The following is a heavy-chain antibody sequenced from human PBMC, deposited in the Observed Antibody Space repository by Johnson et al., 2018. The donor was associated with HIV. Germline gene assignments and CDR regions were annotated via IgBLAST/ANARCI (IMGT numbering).Heavy chain of an antibody. J-gene: IGHJ3*02. CDR1: GFTFSSYA. CDR3: ARAFSYGAFDI. CDR2: ISSDGSAK. D-gene: IGHD5-18*01. Sequence: VQLLESGGGVVQPGRSLRLSCAASGFTFSSYAVHWVRQAPGKGLEWVAVISSDGSAKYYADSVKGPFTISRDNSKNTLYLQMNSLRAEDTAVYYCARAFSYGAFDIWGQGTMVTVSS. V-gene: IGHV3-30*14.